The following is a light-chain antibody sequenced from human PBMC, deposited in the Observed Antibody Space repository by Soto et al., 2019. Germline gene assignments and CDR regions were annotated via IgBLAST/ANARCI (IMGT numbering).Light chain of an antibody. CDR1: SSDIGTYNH. CDR3: CSYTTSSTLV. Sequence: QSVLTQPASVSGSPGQSIAISCAGTSSDIGTYNHVSWYQQHPGKAPQLIIYEDINRPSGLSSRFSGSKSGNTASLTISGLQAEDEADHFCCSYTTSSTLVCGTGTKVTVL. CDR2: EDI. J-gene: IGLJ1*01. V-gene: IGLV2-14*01.